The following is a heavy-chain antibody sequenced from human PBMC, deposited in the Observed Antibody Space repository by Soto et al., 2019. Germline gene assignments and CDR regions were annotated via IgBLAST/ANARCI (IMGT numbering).Heavy chain of an antibody. V-gene: IGHV4-30-4*01. Sequence: PSETLSLTCTVSGGSISSGDYYWSWIRQPPGKGLEWIGYIYYSGSTYYNPSLKSRVTISVDTSKNQFSLKLSSVTAADTAVYYCARDLLSPYYYDSSGPSGFDIWGQGTMVTVSS. J-gene: IGHJ3*02. D-gene: IGHD3-22*01. CDR1: GGSISSGDYY. CDR3: ARDLLSPYYYDSSGPSGFDI. CDR2: IYYSGST.